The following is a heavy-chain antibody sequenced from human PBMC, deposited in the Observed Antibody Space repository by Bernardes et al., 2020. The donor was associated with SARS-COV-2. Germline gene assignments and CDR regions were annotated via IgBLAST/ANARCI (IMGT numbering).Heavy chain of an antibody. V-gene: IGHV3-7*01. CDR2: IKHDGSEN. D-gene: IGHD3-3*01. CDR3: ARDSSYYDFWSGNYTSGADYCDY. J-gene: IGHJ4*02. Sequence: GGSLRLSCAASGFTFSSSWMPWVRQAPGKGLEWVANIKHDGSENYYVDSVKGRFTISRDNAKNSLYLQMSSLRAEDTAVDYCARDSSYYDFWSGNYTSGADYCDYWGQGILVIVSS. CDR1: GFTFSSSW.